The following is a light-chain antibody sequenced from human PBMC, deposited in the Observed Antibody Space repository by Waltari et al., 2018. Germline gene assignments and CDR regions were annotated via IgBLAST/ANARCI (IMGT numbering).Light chain of an antibody. Sequence: DVVMTQSPDSLAVSLGERATINCKSSQSLLYTSNNKNYLAWYQQKPGQPPKILIYWASIRESGVPDQFSGSGSWTDFTLTISGLQAEDVASYFCLQYLHTPRTFGQGTKVEIK. V-gene: IGKV4-1*01. CDR3: LQYLHTPRT. CDR1: QSLLYTSNNKNY. CDR2: WAS. J-gene: IGKJ1*01.